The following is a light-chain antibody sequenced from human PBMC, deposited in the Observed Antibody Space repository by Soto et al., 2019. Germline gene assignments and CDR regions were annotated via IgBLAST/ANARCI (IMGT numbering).Light chain of an antibody. CDR1: SSDIGGYNY. Sequence: QSALTQPASVSGSLGQSITISCTGTSSDIGGYNYVSWYQQHPGKAPKLLIYEVSNRPSGVSNRFSGSKSGNTASLTISGLQAEDEADYHCGSYTSSSTLHVVFGGGTKLTVL. CDR3: GSYTSSSTLHVV. CDR2: EVS. J-gene: IGLJ2*01. V-gene: IGLV2-14*01.